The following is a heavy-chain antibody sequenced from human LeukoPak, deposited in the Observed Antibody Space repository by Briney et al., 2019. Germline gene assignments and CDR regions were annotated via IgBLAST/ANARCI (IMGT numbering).Heavy chain of an antibody. CDR1: GGSISSSNW. D-gene: IGHD3-10*01. Sequence: KASETPSPTCAVPGGSISSSNWWSWVGRPPGKGLEWIGEIYHSGSTNYNPSLKSRVTISVDKSKNQFSLKLSSVTAADTAVYYCARESRGSGSYQYYFDYWGQGTLVTVSS. V-gene: IGHV4-4*02. CDR3: ARESRGSGSYQYYFDY. J-gene: IGHJ4*02. CDR2: IYHSGST.